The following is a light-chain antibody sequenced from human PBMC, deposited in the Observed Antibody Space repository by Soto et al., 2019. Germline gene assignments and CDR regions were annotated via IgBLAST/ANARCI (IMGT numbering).Light chain of an antibody. J-gene: IGLJ2*01. Sequence: QTVLTQSPSASASLGASVKLTCTLSSGHSSYAIAWHQQHPEKGPRYLMKLNSAGSHSKGDGIPDRFSGSSSGAERYLTISSLQSEDEADYYCQTWGTGIQVFGGGTKLTVL. CDR1: SGHSSYA. V-gene: IGLV4-69*01. CDR3: QTWGTGIQV. CDR2: LNSAGSH.